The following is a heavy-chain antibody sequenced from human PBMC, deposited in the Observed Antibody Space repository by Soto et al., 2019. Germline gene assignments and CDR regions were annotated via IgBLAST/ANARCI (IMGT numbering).Heavy chain of an antibody. V-gene: IGHV4-34*01. J-gene: IGHJ5*02. CDR1: GGSFIGYY. CDR3: ARVGRPASFYDFWSGYRENWFDP. D-gene: IGHD3-3*01. Sequence: AETLSLTCAVYGGSFIGYYWIWVRQAPGKGLEWIVEINHSGSTNYNPSLKSRVTISVDTSKNQFSLKLSSVTAADTAVYYCARVGRPASFYDFWSGYRENWFDPWGQGTLVTVSS. CDR2: INHSGST.